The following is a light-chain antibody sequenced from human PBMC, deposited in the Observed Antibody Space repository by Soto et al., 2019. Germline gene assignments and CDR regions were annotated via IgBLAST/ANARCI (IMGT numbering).Light chain of an antibody. J-gene: IGKJ1*01. CDR1: QSINTR. CDR2: QTS. CDR3: QQYNSYWT. Sequence: EIVLTQSPATLSSFPGDRVTLSCRASQSINTRLAWYQHRPGQAPRLLIYQTSLRAAGIPARFSASGSGTDFTLTITDVQPEDFATYYCQQYNSYWTFGQGTKVEIK. V-gene: IGKV3D-11*03.